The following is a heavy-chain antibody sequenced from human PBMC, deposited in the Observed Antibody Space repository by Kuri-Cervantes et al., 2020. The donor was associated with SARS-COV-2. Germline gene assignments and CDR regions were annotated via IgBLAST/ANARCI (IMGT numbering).Heavy chain of an antibody. Sequence: ASVKVSCKASGYTFTSYGISWVRQAPGQGLEWMGWINAYNGNTNYAQKLQGRVTMTTDTSTSTAYMELRSLRSDDTAVYYCARDGIDIVVGNDAFDIWGQGTMVTVSS. CDR1: GYTFTSYG. CDR2: INAYNGNT. V-gene: IGHV1-18*01. D-gene: IGHD2-2*01. CDR3: ARDGIDIVVGNDAFDI. J-gene: IGHJ3*02.